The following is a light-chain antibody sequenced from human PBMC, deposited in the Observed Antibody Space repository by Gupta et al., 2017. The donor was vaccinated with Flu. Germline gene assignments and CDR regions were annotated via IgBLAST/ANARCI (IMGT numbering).Light chain of an antibody. V-gene: IGKV3-11*01. Sequence: APPSLCPGGRATLSCRASQGVSSYLAWYQQKHGQAARLVIYDASNRATGIPARFGGSGCGTDFTLTISSLEHEDFAVYYCQQRSNWPLTFGGGTKVEIK. CDR1: QGVSSY. CDR3: QQRSNWPLT. J-gene: IGKJ4*01. CDR2: DAS.